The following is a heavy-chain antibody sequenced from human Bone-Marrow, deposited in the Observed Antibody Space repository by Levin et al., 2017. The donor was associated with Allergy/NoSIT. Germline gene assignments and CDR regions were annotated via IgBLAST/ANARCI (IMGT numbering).Heavy chain of an antibody. V-gene: IGHV1-8*01. D-gene: IGHD4-17*01. CDR2: MNPNSGNT. J-gene: IGHJ5*02. CDR3: ARGQAERGSSYDYGDYAGNWFDP. CDR1: GYTFTSYD. Sequence: ASVKVSCKASGYTFTSYDINWVRQATGQGLEWMGWMNPNSGNTGYAQKFQGRVTMTRNTSISTAYMELSSLRSEDTAVYYCARGQAERGSSYDYGDYAGNWFDPWGQGTLVTVSS.